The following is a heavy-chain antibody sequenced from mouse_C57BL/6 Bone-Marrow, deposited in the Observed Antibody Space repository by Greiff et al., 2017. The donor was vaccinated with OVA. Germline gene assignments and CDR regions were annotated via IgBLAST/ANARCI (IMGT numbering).Heavy chain of an antibody. V-gene: IGHV5-4*03. CDR2: ISDGGSYT. CDR3: ARAGY. J-gene: IGHJ2*01. CDR1: GFTFSSYA. Sequence: EVKVVESGGGLVKPGGSLKLSCAASGFTFSSYAMSWVRQTPEKRLEWVATISDGGSYTYYPDNVKGRFTISRDNAKNNLYLQMSHLKSEDTAMYYCARAGYWGQGTTLTVSS.